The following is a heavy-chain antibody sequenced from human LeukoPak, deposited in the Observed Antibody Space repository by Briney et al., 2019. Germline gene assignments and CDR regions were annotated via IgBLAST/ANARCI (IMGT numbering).Heavy chain of an antibody. Sequence: ASVKVSCKASGYTFTTYGISWVRQAPGQGLEWMGWITGYNGATNYAQKFQGRVTMTEDTSTDTAYMELSSLRSEDTAVYYCATTRSTAMVPWGQGTLVTVSS. CDR2: ITGYNGAT. V-gene: IGHV1-18*01. D-gene: IGHD5-18*01. CDR1: GYTFTTYG. CDR3: ATTRSTAMVP. J-gene: IGHJ4*02.